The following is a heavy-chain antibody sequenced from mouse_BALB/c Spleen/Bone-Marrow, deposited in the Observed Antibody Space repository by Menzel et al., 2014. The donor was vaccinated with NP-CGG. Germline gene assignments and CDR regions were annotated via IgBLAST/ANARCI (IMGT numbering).Heavy chain of an antibody. J-gene: IGHJ1*01. V-gene: IGHV1-9*01. CDR1: GYTFSSYW. Sequence: VELKKTGAELRNPAASGKISCKAKGYTFSSYWIEWVKQRPGHGLEWIGEILPGSGSTDYNEKFKGKATFTADTSSNTAYIQLSSLTSEDSAVYYCASRYDVMYFWG. D-gene: IGHD2-14*01. CDR2: ILPGSGST. CDR3: ASRYDVMYF.